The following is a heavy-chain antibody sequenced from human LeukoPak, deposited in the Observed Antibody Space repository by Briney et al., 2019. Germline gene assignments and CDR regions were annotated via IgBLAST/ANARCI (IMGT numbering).Heavy chain of an antibody. CDR1: GFTFSGYA. V-gene: IGHV3-30*03. CDR2: ISSDGRDK. D-gene: IGHD5/OR15-5a*01. J-gene: IGHJ4*02. Sequence: GGSLRLSCAASGFTFSGYAIHWVRQAPGKGLEWVAVISSDGRDKHHADSVKGRFTISRDNSKNTLYLQTNSLRAEDTAVYYCARDLRRFAAYYFDYWGQGNLVTVSS. CDR3: ARDLRRFAAYYFDY.